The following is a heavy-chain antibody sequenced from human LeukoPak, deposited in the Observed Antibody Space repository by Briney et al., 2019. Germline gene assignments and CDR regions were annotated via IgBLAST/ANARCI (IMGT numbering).Heavy chain of an antibody. Sequence: GGSLRLPCAASGFTFSSYSMNWVRQAPGKGLEWVSSISSSSSYIYYADSVKGRFTISRDNAKNSLYLQMNSLRAEDTAVYYCARGRGYSYGADDFDYWGQGTLVTVSS. D-gene: IGHD5-18*01. CDR1: GFTFSSYS. CDR2: ISSSSSYI. J-gene: IGHJ4*02. CDR3: ARGRGYSYGADDFDY. V-gene: IGHV3-21*01.